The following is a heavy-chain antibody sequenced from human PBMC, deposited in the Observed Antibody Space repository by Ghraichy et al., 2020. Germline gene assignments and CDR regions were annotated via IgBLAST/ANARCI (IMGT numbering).Heavy chain of an antibody. V-gene: IGHV3-30*18. D-gene: IGHD2-15*01. CDR3: AKDAATTYCSGGSCYFNYYDSSGYQGYFDY. J-gene: IGHJ4*02. Sequence: GGSLRLSCAASGFTFSSYGMHWVRQAPGKGLEWVAVISYDGSNKYYADSVKGRFTISRDNSKNTLYLQMNSLRAEDTAVYYCAKDAATTYCSGGSCYFNYYDSSGYQGYFDYWGQGTLVTVSS. CDR2: ISYDGSNK. CDR1: GFTFSSYG.